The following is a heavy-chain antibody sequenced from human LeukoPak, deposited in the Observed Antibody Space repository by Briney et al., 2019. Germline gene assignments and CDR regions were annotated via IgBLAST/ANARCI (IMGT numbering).Heavy chain of an antibody. CDR3: ARDEYYDSSGPLDY. V-gene: IGHV3-33*08. J-gene: IGHJ4*02. D-gene: IGHD3-22*01. CDR2: IWDDGDNK. Sequence: GGSLRLSCAASGFTSSSYGMHWVRQAPGKGMEWVAVIWDDGDNKYYADSVKGRFTISRDNSKNMLYLQLNSLRAEDTAVYYCARDEYYDSSGPLDYWGQGTLVTVSS. CDR1: GFTSSSYG.